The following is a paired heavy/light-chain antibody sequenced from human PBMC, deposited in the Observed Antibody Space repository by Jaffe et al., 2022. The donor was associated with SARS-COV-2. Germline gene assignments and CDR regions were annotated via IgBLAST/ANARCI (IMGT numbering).Light chain of an antibody. V-gene: IGKV4-1*01. CDR3: QQYYSPPLT. CDR2: WAS. Sequence: DIVMTQSPDSLAVSLGERATITCKSSQSVLYSSNNENYLAWYQQKPGQPPKVVIYWASTRKSGVPDRFSGSGSGTDFTLTINNLQAEDVAIYYCQQYYSPPLTFGGGTKVEIK. CDR1: QSVLYSSNNENY. J-gene: IGKJ4*01.
Heavy chain of an antibody. CDR3: ARSGAWPDRLVDS. D-gene: IGHD1-26*01. CDR1: GGSISSSSW. J-gene: IGHJ4*02. CDR2: MYHSGST. V-gene: IGHV4-4*02. Sequence: QVQLQESGPGLVKPSETLSLTCAVSGGSISSSSWWSWVRQPPRKGLEWIGEMYHSGSTNYNPSLKSRVTLSVDKSKNQFSLKMTSVTAADTAVYYCARSGAWPDRLVDSWGQGTLVTVST.